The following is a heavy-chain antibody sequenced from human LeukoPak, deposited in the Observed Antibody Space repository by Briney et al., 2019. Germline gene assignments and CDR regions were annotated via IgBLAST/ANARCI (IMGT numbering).Heavy chain of an antibody. V-gene: IGHV4-59*01. D-gene: IGHD4-17*01. CDR3: ARDFGGYGDNRYYYYYMDV. J-gene: IGHJ6*03. Sequence: SETLSLTCTVSGGSISSYYWSWIRQPPGKGLEWIGYIYYSGSTNYNPSLKSRVTISVDTSKNQFSLKLSSVTAADTAVYYCARDFGGYGDNRYYYYYMDVWGKGTTVTVSS. CDR1: GGSISSYY. CDR2: IYYSGST.